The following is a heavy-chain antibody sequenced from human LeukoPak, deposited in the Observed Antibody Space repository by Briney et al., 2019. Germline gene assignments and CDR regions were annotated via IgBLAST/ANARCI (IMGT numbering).Heavy chain of an antibody. CDR2: INPNSGDT. V-gene: IGHV1-2*06. D-gene: IGHD2-8*01. CDR1: GYTFSGSY. Sequence: ASVKVSCKASGYTFSGSYIHWVRQAPGQGLEWLGRINPNSGDTNYAQNLHGRVTMTRDTSITTAYMELNSLTSDDTTVYFCARSAEHCNNGVCFTDYYMDVWGKGTTVTVSS. CDR3: ARSAEHCNNGVCFTDYYMDV. J-gene: IGHJ6*03.